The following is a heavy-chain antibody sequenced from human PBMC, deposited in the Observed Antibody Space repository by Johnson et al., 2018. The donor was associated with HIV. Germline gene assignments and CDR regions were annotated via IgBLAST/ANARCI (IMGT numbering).Heavy chain of an antibody. J-gene: IGHJ3*02. CDR2: IKQDGSEK. Sequence: VQLVESGGGLVQPGGSLRLSCAASGFTFSSYWMSWVRQAPGKGLEWVANIKQDGSEKYYVDSVKGRFTISRDNSKNSLFLQMNSLRVEDTAVYYCARSGGYPNAFDMWGQGTMVSVSS. CDR1: GFTFSSYW. V-gene: IGHV3-7*02. CDR3: ARSGGYPNAFDM. D-gene: IGHD6-13*01.